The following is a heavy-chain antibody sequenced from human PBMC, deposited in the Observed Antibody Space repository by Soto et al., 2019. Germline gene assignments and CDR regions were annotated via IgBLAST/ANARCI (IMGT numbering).Heavy chain of an antibody. Sequence: QVQLQQWGAGLLKPSETLSLTCAVYGGSFSGYYWSWIRQPPGKGLEWIGEINHSGSTNYNPSLKSRVTISVGTSKNQFSLKLSSVTAADTAVYYCARSVGRGYCSGGSCSTPFYYYYMDVWGKGTTVTVSS. CDR2: INHSGST. CDR3: ARSVGRGYCSGGSCSTPFYYYYMDV. J-gene: IGHJ6*03. V-gene: IGHV4-34*01. D-gene: IGHD2-15*01. CDR1: GGSFSGYY.